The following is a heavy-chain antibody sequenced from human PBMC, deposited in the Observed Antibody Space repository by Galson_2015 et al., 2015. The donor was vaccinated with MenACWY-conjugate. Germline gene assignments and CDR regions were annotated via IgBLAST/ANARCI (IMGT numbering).Heavy chain of an antibody. CDR1: GFTFSTYW. CDR2: IKQDGTEI. Sequence: SLRLSCAASGFTFSTYWMSWVRQAPGKGLEWVASIKQDGTEISYADSMKGRFTIYRDNAKNSLYLQLNSLRAEDTAVYYCARGFISPTYWGQGTLVAVSS. D-gene: IGHD3-10*01. V-gene: IGHV3-7*03. J-gene: IGHJ4*02. CDR3: ARGFISPTY.